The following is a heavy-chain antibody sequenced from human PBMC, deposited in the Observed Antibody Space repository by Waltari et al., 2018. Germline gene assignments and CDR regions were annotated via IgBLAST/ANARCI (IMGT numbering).Heavy chain of an antibody. CDR3: TRSRSSGEQIHFDY. J-gene: IGHJ4*02. V-gene: IGHV4-59*01. CDR1: GGSIERDY. CDR2: IFNGGAT. D-gene: IGHD1-26*01. Sequence: QVQLQESGPGLVKPSETLSLTCTVSGGSIERDYWTWVRQTPGKGLEWIGYIFNGGATNYDPSLMSRFSISLDMANRQFSLNLMSVTAADTAVYFCTRSRSSGEQIHFDYWGRGILVTVSS.